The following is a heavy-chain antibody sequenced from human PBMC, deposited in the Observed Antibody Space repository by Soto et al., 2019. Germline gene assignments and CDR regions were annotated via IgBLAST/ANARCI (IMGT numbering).Heavy chain of an antibody. CDR1: GGSISSGGYS. Sequence: TLSLTCAVSGGSISSGGYSWSWIRQPPGKGLEWIGYIYHSGSTYYNPSLKSRVTISVDRSKNQFSLKLSSVTAADTAVYYCARARPGTYGMDVWGQGTTVTVSS. D-gene: IGHD1-26*01. V-gene: IGHV4-30-2*01. CDR3: ARARPGTYGMDV. J-gene: IGHJ6*02. CDR2: IYHSGST.